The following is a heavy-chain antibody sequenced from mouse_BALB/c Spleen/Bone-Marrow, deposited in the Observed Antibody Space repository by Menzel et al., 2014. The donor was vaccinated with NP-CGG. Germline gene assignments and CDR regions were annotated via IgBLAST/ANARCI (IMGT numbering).Heavy chain of an antibody. CDR3: ARRGYYGSSYYFDY. CDR1: GYAFSSYW. Sequence: QVQLKQSGAELVRPGSSVKISCKASGYAFSSYWMNWVKQRPGQGLEWIGQIYPGDGDTNYNGKFKGKATLTADKSSSTACMQLSSLTSEDSAVYFCARRGYYGSSYYFDYWGQGTTLTVSS. J-gene: IGHJ2*01. D-gene: IGHD1-1*01. V-gene: IGHV1-80*01. CDR2: IYPGDGDT.